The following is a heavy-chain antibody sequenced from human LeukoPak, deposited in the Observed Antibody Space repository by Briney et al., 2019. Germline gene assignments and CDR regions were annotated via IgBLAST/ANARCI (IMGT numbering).Heavy chain of an antibody. J-gene: IGHJ4*02. CDR3: ARGAYTFFDY. Sequence: GESLKISCKTSGYNFTTFWIGWVRPMPGKGLEWMGIIYPGDSDTRYSPSFQGQVTISADKSISTAYLQWSSLKASDTAMYYCARGAYTFFDYWGQGTLVTISS. D-gene: IGHD4-11*01. V-gene: IGHV5-51*01. CDR2: IYPGDSDT. CDR1: GYNFTTFW.